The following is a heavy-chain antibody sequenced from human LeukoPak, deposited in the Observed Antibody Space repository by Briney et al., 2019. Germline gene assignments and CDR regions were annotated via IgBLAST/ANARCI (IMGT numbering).Heavy chain of an antibody. Sequence: PSQTLSLACTVSGDSISSSGYYWTWIRQHPGKGLEWIGYIYYSESTYYNPSLKSRLTISADTSKNQCSLKLSSVAAAGTAVYYCARAPRSHYFDDWGQGTLVTVSS. CDR2: IYYSEST. CDR3: ARAPRSHYFDD. J-gene: IGHJ4*02. CDR1: GDSISSSGYY. V-gene: IGHV4-31*03. D-gene: IGHD3-3*01.